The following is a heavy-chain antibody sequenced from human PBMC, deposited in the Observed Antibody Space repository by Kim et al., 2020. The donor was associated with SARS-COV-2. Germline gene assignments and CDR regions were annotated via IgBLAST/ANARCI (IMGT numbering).Heavy chain of an antibody. CDR2: VNGAGGSS. CDR3: VRNSWCDY. V-gene: IGHV3-23*01. Sequence: GGSLRLSCAASGFTFTSQGMTWVRQAPGKGLEWVSFVNGAGGSSYYADSVKGRFTISRDNSKNTVYLEMNSLRAEDTAVSYCVRNSWCDYWGQGTLVTVS. D-gene: IGHD2-15*01. CDR1: GFTFTSQG. J-gene: IGHJ4*02.